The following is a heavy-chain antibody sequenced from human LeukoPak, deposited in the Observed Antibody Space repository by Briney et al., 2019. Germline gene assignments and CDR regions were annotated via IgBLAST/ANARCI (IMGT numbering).Heavy chain of an antibody. V-gene: IGHV3-23*01. J-gene: IGHJ4*02. CDR3: AKDLFLTVSGY. Sequence: GGSLRLSCAASGFTFSSYAMSWVRQAPGKGLEWVSAISGSGGSTYYADSVKGRFTISRDNSKNTLYLQMNSLRAEDTAVCYCAKDLFLTVSGYWGQGTLVTVSS. CDR1: GFTFSSYA. CDR2: ISGSGGST. D-gene: IGHD3-3*01.